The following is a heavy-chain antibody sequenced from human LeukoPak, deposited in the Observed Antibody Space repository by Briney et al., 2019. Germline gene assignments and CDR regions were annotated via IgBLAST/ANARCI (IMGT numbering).Heavy chain of an antibody. CDR1: GYTFTSYA. J-gene: IGHJ6*02. Sequence: ASVKVSCKASGYTFTSYAMHWVRQAPGQRLEWMGWINAGNGNTKYSQKFQGRVTITRDTSASTAYMELSSLRSEDTAVYYCATTLGGAAGNYYYGMDVWGQGTTVTVSS. CDR2: INAGNGNT. V-gene: IGHV1-3*01. D-gene: IGHD6-13*01. CDR3: ATTLGGAAGNYYYGMDV.